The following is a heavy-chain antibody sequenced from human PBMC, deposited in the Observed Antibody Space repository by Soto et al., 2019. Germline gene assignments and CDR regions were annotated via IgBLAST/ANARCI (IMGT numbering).Heavy chain of an antibody. D-gene: IGHD2-15*01. J-gene: IGHJ6*02. CDR1: GFTFSSYW. Sequence: WGSLRLSCSASGFTFSSYWMHWCRQAPGKGLVWVSRINSDGSSTSYADSVKGRFTISRDNAKNTLYLQMNSLRAEDTAVYYCASCSGGSCYSGRYYYGMDVWGQGTTVTVSS. CDR3: ASCSGGSCYSGRYYYGMDV. CDR2: INSDGSST. V-gene: IGHV3-74*01.